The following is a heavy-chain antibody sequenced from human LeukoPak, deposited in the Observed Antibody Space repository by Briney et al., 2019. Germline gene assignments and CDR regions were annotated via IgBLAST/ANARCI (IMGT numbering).Heavy chain of an antibody. CDR2: ISSSSSCI. Sequence: GGSLRLSCAASGFTFSSYSMNWVRQAPGKGLEWVSSISSSSSCIYYADSVKGRFTISRDNAKNSLYLQMNSLRAEDTAVYYCARDRSYDSSGYLTGWGQGTLVTVSS. J-gene: IGHJ4*02. CDR1: GFTFSSYS. CDR3: ARDRSYDSSGYLTG. D-gene: IGHD3-22*01. V-gene: IGHV3-21*01.